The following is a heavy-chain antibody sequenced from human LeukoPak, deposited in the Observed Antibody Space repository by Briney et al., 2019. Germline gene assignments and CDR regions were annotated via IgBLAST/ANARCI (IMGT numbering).Heavy chain of an antibody. Sequence: GGSLRLSCAASGLTFSSFGMHWVRQAPGKGLEWVAGISYDGRNKYYADSVKGRFTISRDNSKNTLYLQMNSLRAEDTAVYYCAKVRLYLDYWGQGTLVTVSS. CDR3: AKVRLYLDY. CDR1: GLTFSSFG. V-gene: IGHV3-30*18. D-gene: IGHD4-11*01. J-gene: IGHJ4*02. CDR2: ISYDGRNK.